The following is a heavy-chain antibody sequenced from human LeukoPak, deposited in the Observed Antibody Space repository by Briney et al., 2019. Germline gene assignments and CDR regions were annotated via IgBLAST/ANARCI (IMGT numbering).Heavy chain of an antibody. V-gene: IGHV3-7*01. CDR2: IKQDGSEK. CDR1: GFTFSSYW. J-gene: IGHJ6*03. D-gene: IGHD2-2*01. CDR3: AANRGYCSSTSCPEYYYYMDV. Sequence: PGGSLRLSCAASGFTFSSYWMSWVRQAPGKGLEWVANIKQDGSEKYYVDSVKGRFTISRDNSKNTLYLQMNSLRAEDTAVYYCAANRGYCSSTSCPEYYYYMDVWGKGTTVTVSS.